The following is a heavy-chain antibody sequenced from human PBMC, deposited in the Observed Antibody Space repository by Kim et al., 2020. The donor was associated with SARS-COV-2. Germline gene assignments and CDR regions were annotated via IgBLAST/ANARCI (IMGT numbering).Heavy chain of an antibody. CDR3: AKAGFDNYDFWSGENYYFDY. CDR2: IYSGGSST. J-gene: IGHJ4*02. CDR1: GFTFSSYA. V-gene: IGHV3-23*03. D-gene: IGHD3-3*01. Sequence: GGSLRLSCAASGFTFSSYAMSWVRQAPGKGLEWVSVIYSGGSSTYYADSVKGRFTISRDNSKNTLYLQMNSLRAEDTAVYYCAKAGFDNYDFWSGENYYFDYWGQGTLVTVSS.